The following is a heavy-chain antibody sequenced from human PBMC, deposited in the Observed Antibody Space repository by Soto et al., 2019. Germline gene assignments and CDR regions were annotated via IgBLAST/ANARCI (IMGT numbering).Heavy chain of an antibody. J-gene: IGHJ3*02. V-gene: IGHV1-2*04. D-gene: IGHD2-15*01. CDR2: INPNSGGT. Sequence: ASVKVSCKASGYTFTGYYMHWVRQAPGQGLEWMGWINPNSGGTNYARKFQGWVTMTRDTSISTAYMELSRLRSDDTAVYYCTXSYCSGNSCYSNDAFDIWGPGTMVTVSS. CDR3: TXSYCSGNSCYSNDAFDI. CDR1: GYTFTGYY.